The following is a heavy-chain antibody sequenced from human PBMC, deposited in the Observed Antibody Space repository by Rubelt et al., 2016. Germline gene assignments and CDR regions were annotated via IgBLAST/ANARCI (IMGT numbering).Heavy chain of an antibody. CDR1: GGSISSYY. J-gene: IGHJ4*02. D-gene: IGHD5-18*01. CDR3: ARGNTALVTLNY. CDR2: IFHSGTA. Sequence: QVQLQESGPGLVKPSETLSLTCTVSGGSISSYYWSWTRQPPGKGLEWIGYIFHSGTASYNPSLEGRVTISIDTSKNPFSLKLNSVTAADTAVYYCARGNTALVTLNYWGQGTLVTVSS. V-gene: IGHV4-59*12.